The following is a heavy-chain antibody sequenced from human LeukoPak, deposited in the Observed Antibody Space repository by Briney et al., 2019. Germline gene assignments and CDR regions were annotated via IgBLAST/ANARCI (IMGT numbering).Heavy chain of an antibody. CDR1: GYTFTSYY. Sequence: ASVKVSCKASGYTFTSYYMHWVRQAPGQGLEWMGIINPSGGSTSYAQKFQGRVTMTRDMSTSTVYMEPSSLRSEDTAVYYCARARRRSYSSSCSYDIWGQGTMVTVSS. D-gene: IGHD6-13*01. V-gene: IGHV1-46*01. CDR2: INPSGGST. J-gene: IGHJ3*02. CDR3: ARARRRSYSSSCSYDI.